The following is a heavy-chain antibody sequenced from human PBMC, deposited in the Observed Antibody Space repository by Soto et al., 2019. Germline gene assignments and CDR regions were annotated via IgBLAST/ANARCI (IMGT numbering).Heavy chain of an antibody. D-gene: IGHD3-3*01. CDR3: ASRLECHNPHRGCRDYYYYGMDV. V-gene: IGHV1-3*01. CDR1: GYTFTSES. J-gene: IGHJ6*02. CDR2: INAGNGNT. Sequence: ASVNVSCKSSGYTFTSESRDWVRQAPGQRLEGMGWINAGNGNTKYSQKFQGRVTITRDTSASTAYMELSSLRSEDTAVYYCASRLECHNPHRGCRDYYYYGMDVWGDGTRVTV.